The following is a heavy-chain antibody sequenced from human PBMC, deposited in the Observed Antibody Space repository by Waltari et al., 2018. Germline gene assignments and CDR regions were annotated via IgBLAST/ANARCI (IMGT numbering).Heavy chain of an antibody. CDR2: ISSSSSTI. CDR3: ARAITLQPPDY. V-gene: IGHV3-48*01. D-gene: IGHD6-13*01. J-gene: IGHJ4*02. Sequence: GSLRLSCAASGFTFSSYSMNWLRQAPGKGREWVSYISSSSSTIYYADSVKGRFTISRDNAKNSLYLQMNSLRAEDTAVYYCARAITLQPPDYWGQGTLVTVSS. CDR1: GFTFSSYS.